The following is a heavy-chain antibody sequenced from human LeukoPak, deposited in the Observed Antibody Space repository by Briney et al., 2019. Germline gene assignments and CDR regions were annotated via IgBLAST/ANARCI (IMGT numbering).Heavy chain of an antibody. CDR2: IKEDGSEK. D-gene: IGHD2/OR15-2a*01. Sequence: GGSLRLSCGASGFTFSDHWMSCVRQAPGKGLEWVANIKEDGSEKYYVDSVRGRFTISRDNVKNSLHLQMNSLRVEDTAVYYCAQSGRSTFWYWGQGALVSVSS. V-gene: IGHV3-7*01. J-gene: IGHJ4*02. CDR3: AQSGRSTFWY. CDR1: GFTFSDHW.